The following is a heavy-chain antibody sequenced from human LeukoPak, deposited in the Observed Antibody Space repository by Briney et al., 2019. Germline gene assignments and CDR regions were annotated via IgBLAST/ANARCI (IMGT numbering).Heavy chain of an antibody. Sequence: GGSLRLSCAASEFIFSSYEMNWVRQAPGKGLEWVSCISSGGSTIYYADSVKGRFTISRDNAKNSLYLQMNSLRAEDTAVYYCARGGQGYSNGYDSYFDYWGQGTLVTVSS. CDR3: ARGGQGYSNGYDSYFDY. CDR1: EFIFSSYE. CDR2: ISSGGSTI. V-gene: IGHV3-48*03. D-gene: IGHD5-18*01. J-gene: IGHJ4*02.